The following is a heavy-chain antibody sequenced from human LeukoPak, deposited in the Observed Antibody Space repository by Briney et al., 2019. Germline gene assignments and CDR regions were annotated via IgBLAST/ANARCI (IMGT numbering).Heavy chain of an antibody. J-gene: IGHJ6*03. CDR3: AKDTTVRTYYYYYMDV. CDR2: IYTSGST. CDR1: GGSISSYY. D-gene: IGHD1-1*01. V-gene: IGHV4-4*07. Sequence: KPSETLSLTCTVSGGSISSYYWSWIRQPAGKGLEWIGRIYTSGSTNYNPSLKSRVTMSVDTSKNQFSLKLSSVTAADTAVYYCAKDTTVRTYYYYYMDVWGKGTTVTVSS.